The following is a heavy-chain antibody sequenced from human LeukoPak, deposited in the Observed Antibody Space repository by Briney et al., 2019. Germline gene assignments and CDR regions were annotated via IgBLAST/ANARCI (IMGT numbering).Heavy chain of an antibody. J-gene: IGHJ6*03. D-gene: IGHD6-19*01. CDR2: MNPNSGNT. CDR3: ARVVAEHSSGWYGYCYYYMDV. Sequence: ASVKVSCKASGYTFTSYDINWVRQATGQGLEWMGWMNPNSGNTGYAQKFQGRVTMTRNTSISTAYMELSSLRSEDTAVYYCARVVAEHSSGWYGYCYYYMDVWGKGTTVTVSS. V-gene: IGHV1-8*01. CDR1: GYTFTSYD.